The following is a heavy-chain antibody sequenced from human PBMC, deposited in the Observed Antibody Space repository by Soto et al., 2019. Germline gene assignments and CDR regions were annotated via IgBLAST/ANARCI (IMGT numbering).Heavy chain of an antibody. CDR2: INHSGST. Sequence: SETLSLTCAVCGGSFSGYYWSWIRQPPGKGLEWIGEINHSGSTNYNPSLKSRVTISVDTSKNQFSLRLSSVTAADTAVYYCARGRIVVVVAARFNWFDPWGQGTLVT. J-gene: IGHJ5*02. V-gene: IGHV4-34*01. CDR1: GGSFSGYY. D-gene: IGHD2-15*01. CDR3: ARGRIVVVVAARFNWFDP.